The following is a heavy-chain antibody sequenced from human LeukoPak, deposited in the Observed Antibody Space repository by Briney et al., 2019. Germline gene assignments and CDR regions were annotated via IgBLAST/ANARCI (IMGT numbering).Heavy chain of an antibody. CDR2: IIPILGIA. CDR3: AKAWGQQLVRLWGFFAGA. V-gene: IGHV1-69*04. CDR1: GGTFSSYA. Sequence: SVKVSCKASGGTFSSYAISWVRQAPGQGLEWMGRIIPILGIANYAQKFQGRVTITADKSTSTAYMELSSLRSEDTAVYYCAKAWGQQLVRLWGFFAGAWGQGTLVTVSS. J-gene: IGHJ5*02. D-gene: IGHD6-13*01.